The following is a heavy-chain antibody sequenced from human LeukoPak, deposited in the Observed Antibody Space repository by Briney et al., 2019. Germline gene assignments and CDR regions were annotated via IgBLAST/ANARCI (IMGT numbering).Heavy chain of an antibody. Sequence: SQTLSLTCTVSGGSISSGGYYWSWIRQPPGKGLEWIAYMYYSGSTNYNPSLKSRVNMSADTSKNQHSLKLSSVTAADTAVYYCARPYYYDSRIDPWGQGILVTVSS. CDR1: GGSISSGGYY. V-gene: IGHV4-30-4*01. D-gene: IGHD3-22*01. CDR3: ARPYYYDSRIDP. CDR2: MYYSGST. J-gene: IGHJ5*02.